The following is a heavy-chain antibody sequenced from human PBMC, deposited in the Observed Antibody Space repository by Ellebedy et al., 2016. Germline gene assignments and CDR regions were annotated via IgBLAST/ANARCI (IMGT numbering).Heavy chain of an antibody. CDR1: GGFISSYY. D-gene: IGHD1-14*01. Sequence: SETLSLTXTVSGGFISSYYWSWVRQPAGKRLEWIGRMFGSGSTDLNPSFESRVTMSVDTSKNQFSLRLTSVTAADTALYYCASEHWNQAEYFGYWGPGMLVTVSS. J-gene: IGHJ4*02. CDR2: MFGSGST. V-gene: IGHV4-4*07. CDR3: ASEHWNQAEYFGY.